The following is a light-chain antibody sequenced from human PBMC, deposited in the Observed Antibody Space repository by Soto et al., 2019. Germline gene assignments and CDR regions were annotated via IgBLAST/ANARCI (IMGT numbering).Light chain of an antibody. V-gene: IGKV1-27*01. Sequence: DIQMTQSPSSLSASVGDRVTITCRASQGISNFLAWHQQKPGKVPKLLIYAASTLQSGVPSRFSGSRSGTDFTLTITSLQPEDVATYYCQKYNSAPWTFGQGTKVEIK. CDR1: QGISNF. CDR2: AAS. J-gene: IGKJ1*01. CDR3: QKYNSAPWT.